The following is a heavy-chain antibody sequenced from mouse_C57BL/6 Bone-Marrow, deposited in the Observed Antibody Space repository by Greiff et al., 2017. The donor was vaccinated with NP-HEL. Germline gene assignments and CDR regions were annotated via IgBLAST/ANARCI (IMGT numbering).Heavy chain of an antibody. CDR1: GYTFTSYG. J-gene: IGHJ4*01. CDR3: ARCDYGRYYYAMDY. V-gene: IGHV1-81*01. Sequence: QVQLQQSGAELARPGASVKLSCKASGYTFTSYGISWVKQRTGQGLEWIGEIYPRSGNTYYNEKFKGKATLTADKSSSTAYMELRSLTSEDSAVYFCARCDYGRYYYAMDYWGQGTSVTVSA. D-gene: IGHD1-1*01. CDR2: IYPRSGNT.